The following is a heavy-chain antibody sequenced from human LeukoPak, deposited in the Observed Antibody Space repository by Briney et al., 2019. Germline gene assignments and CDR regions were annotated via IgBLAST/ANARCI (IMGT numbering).Heavy chain of an antibody. D-gene: IGHD1-1*01. CDR3: AKDPGSGTGDY. J-gene: IGHJ4*02. Sequence: PGGSLRLSCAASGFTFSSYGMHWVRRAPGKGLEWVAVISYDGSNKYYADSVKGRFTISRDNSKNTLYLQMNSLRAEDTAVYYCAKDPGSGTGDYWGQGTLVTVSS. V-gene: IGHV3-30*18. CDR2: ISYDGSNK. CDR1: GFTFSSYG.